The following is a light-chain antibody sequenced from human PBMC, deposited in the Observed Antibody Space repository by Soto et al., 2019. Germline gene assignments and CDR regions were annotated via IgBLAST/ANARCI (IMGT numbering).Light chain of an antibody. J-gene: IGKJ1*01. CDR2: GAS. V-gene: IGKV3-20*01. CDR3: QQYDSSPKT. Sequence: EHVLTQSPGTLSLTPGERATLSCRASQSVSSSYLAWYQQKPGQAPRLLIYGASSRATGIPDRFSGSGSGTDFTLTISRLEPEDFAVYYCQQYDSSPKTFGRGTKVDIK. CDR1: QSVSSSY.